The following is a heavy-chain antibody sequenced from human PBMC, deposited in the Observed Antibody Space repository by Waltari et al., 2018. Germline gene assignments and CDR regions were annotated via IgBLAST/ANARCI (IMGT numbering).Heavy chain of an antibody. CDR1: GFTFSNYF. Sequence: EVQLLESGGGLVQPGGSLRLSCAASGFTFSNYFRSWVRQAPGKGLEWVSSSGGSATKHDAESVKGRFTISRDNSRNTLYLQMSSLRVDDTAVYYCARRPACSGGTCAFDYWGQGTLVTVSS. D-gene: IGHD2-15*01. V-gene: IGHV3-23*01. CDR3: ARRPACSGGTCAFDY. J-gene: IGHJ4*02. CDR2: SSGGSATK.